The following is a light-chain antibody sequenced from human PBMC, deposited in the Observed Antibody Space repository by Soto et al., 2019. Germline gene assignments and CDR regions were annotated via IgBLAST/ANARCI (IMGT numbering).Light chain of an antibody. Sequence: DIQMTQSPSSLSASVGDRVTITCRASQSMSTYLNWYQQKPEKAPKLLIYAASSLQSGVPSRFSGSGSGTDFTLTISSLQPEDFATYYCQQSYSTPRTFGQGTKVVIK. CDR3: QQSYSTPRT. CDR1: QSMSTY. J-gene: IGKJ1*01. CDR2: AAS. V-gene: IGKV1-39*01.